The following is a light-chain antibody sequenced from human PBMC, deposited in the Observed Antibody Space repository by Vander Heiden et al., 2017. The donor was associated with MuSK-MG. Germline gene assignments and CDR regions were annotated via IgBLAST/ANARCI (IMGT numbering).Light chain of an antibody. CDR3: RQYNSYPIT. V-gene: IGKV1-17*01. CDR1: QGIRNT. CDR2: LAS. Sequence: SSLSASVGDRVTLTCRASQGIRNTLGWYQQKPGKAPKRLIYLASTLQTGVPSRFSGSGSGTEFTLTISSLQPEDFATYYCRQYNSYPITFGGGTKVEIK. J-gene: IGKJ4*01.